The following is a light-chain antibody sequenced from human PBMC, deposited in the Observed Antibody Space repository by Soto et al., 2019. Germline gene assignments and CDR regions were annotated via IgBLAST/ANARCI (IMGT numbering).Light chain of an antibody. CDR2: GAS. CDR1: QSVTSNY. CDR3: QQYGSSPPIT. Sequence: IVLTQSPGTLSLSPGERATLSCRASQSVTSNYLAWYQQRPGQAPRVLIYGASHRATGIPDRFSGSRSGTDFTLTISRLEPEDFAVYYCQQYGSSPPITFGQGTRLEIK. J-gene: IGKJ5*01. V-gene: IGKV3-20*01.